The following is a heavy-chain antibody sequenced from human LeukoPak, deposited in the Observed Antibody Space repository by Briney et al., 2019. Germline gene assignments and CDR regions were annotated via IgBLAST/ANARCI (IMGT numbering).Heavy chain of an antibody. CDR3: ARYSDDAWFDP. V-gene: IGHV1-3*01. CDR1: GYTFINYA. Sequence: ASVKVSCKASGYTFINYAIHWLRQAPGQRLEWMGWINAANGNTKYSQKFQGRVTITGDTSASTAYMELSSLRFEDTSVYYCARYSDDAWFDPWGQGTLVTVSS. D-gene: IGHD4-17*01. CDR2: INAANGNT. J-gene: IGHJ5*02.